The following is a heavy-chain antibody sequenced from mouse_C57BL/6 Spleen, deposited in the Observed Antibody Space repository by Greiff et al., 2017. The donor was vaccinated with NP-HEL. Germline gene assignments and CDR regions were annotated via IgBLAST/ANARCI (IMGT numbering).Heavy chain of an antibody. CDR3: ARDGPLGRNYAMDY. CDR1: GFTFSSYA. D-gene: IGHD4-1*01. Sequence: EVQLQESGGGLVKPGGSLKLSCAASGFTFSSYAMSWVRQTPEKRLEWVATISDGGSYTYYPDNVKGRFTISRDNAKNNLYLQMSHLKSEDTAMYYCARDGPLGRNYAMDYWGQGTSVTVSS. V-gene: IGHV5-4*01. CDR2: ISDGGSYT. J-gene: IGHJ4*01.